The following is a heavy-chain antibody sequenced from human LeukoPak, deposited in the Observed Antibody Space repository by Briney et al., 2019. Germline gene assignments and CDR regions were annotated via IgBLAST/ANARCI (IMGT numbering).Heavy chain of an antibody. D-gene: IGHD2/OR15-2a*01. Sequence: ASETVSCKASVYTLTIYAGHWVLQNPGQRLEGMGWINAGNGNTKYSQKYQGRVTITRDTSASTAYMELSSLRSEDTAVYYCARDLYGDDAFDIWGQGTMVTVSS. CDR2: INAGNGNT. V-gene: IGHV1-3*01. CDR3: ARDLYGDDAFDI. CDR1: VYTLTIYA. J-gene: IGHJ3*02.